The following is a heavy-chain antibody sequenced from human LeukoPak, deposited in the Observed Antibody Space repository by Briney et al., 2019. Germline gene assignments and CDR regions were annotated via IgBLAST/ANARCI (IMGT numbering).Heavy chain of an antibody. D-gene: IGHD3-10*01. CDR3: VRDSPRVRGWFDP. CDR1: KYTFRDYY. J-gene: IGHJ5*02. CDR2: ISSNGRTI. Sequence: GGSLRLSCAASKYTFRDYYMSWVRQAPGKGPEWIAYISSNGRTIYYADSVRGRFTISRDNDTSSMYLLMNSLRVDDTAVYYCVRDSPRVRGWFDPWGQGTLVTVSS. V-gene: IGHV3-11*01.